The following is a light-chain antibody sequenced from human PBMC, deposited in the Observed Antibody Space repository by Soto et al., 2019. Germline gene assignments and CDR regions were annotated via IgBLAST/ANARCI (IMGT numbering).Light chain of an antibody. CDR1: SSDVGSYNL. CDR3: CSYAGSSTWV. V-gene: IGLV2-23*01. Sequence: QSVLTQSASVSGSPGQSITISCNGTSSDVGSYNLVSWYQQHPGKAPKLIIYEDSKRPSGVSNRFSGSKSGNTASLTISGLQAEDEADYYCCSYAGSSTWVFGGGTKLTVL. CDR2: EDS. J-gene: IGLJ3*02.